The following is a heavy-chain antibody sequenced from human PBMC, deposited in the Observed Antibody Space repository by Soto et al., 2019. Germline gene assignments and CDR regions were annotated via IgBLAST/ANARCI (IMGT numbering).Heavy chain of an antibody. CDR1: GFTFSSYS. CDR3: ARGRPTNYYYGMDV. D-gene: IGHD1-26*01. J-gene: IGHJ6*02. Sequence: PGGSLRLSSAAFGFTFSSYSMNRVLPAPGKGLEWVSSISSSSSYIYYADSVKGRFTISRDNAKNSLYLQMNSLRAEDTAVYYCARGRPTNYYYGMDVWGQGTTVTVSS. CDR2: ISSSSSYI. V-gene: IGHV3-21*01.